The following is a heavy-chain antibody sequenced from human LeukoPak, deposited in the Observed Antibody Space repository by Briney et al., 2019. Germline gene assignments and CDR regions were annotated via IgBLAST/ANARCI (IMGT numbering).Heavy chain of an antibody. CDR3: AVGHYYHSSGYLFDS. CDR2: IYYSGST. V-gene: IGHV4-30-4*01. D-gene: IGHD3-22*01. Sequence: PSETLSLTCTVSGVSISTGDYYWSWIRQPPGKGLEYIGYIYYSGSTYYNPSLKSRITISVDTSKNQFSLKLSSVPAADTAVYYCAVGHYYHSSGYLFDSWGQGTLVTVSS. J-gene: IGHJ4*02. CDR1: GVSISTGDYY.